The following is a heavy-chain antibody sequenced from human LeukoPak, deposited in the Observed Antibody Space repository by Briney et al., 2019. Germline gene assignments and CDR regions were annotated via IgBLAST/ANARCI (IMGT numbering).Heavy chain of an antibody. J-gene: IGHJ4*02. CDR2: ISAYNGNT. Sequence: ASVKVSGKASGYTFTSYGISWVRQAPGQGLEWMGWISAYNGNTNYAQKLQGRVTMTTDTSTSTACMELRSLRSDDTAVYYCARGTFRNRALYFDYWGQGTLVTVSS. D-gene: IGHD1-14*01. CDR1: GYTFTSYG. CDR3: ARGTFRNRALYFDY. V-gene: IGHV1-18*01.